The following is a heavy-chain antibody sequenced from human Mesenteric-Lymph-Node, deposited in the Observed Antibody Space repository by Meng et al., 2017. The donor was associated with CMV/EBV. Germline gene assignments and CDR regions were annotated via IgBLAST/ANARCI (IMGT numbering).Heavy chain of an antibody. V-gene: IGHV3-30-3*01. CDR2: ISYDGSEK. D-gene: IGHD5-24*01. Sequence: GESLKISCEASGFDFNTRAMHWIRQAPGKGLEWVAIISYDGSEKYYADFVKGRFTISRDNFKRTVYLQMNSLRYEDTSIFYCARGADDHNNYYYGMDVWGPGTTVTVSS. CDR3: ARGADDHNNYYYGMDV. CDR1: GFDFNTRA. J-gene: IGHJ6*02.